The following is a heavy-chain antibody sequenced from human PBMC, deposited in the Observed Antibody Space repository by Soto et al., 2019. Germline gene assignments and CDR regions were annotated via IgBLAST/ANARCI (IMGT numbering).Heavy chain of an antibody. D-gene: IGHD6-6*01. CDR1: GFTFSSYG. J-gene: IGHJ6*02. CDR2: ISYDGSNK. CDR3: AKDLSSSSRYYYYGMDV. Sequence: QVQLVESGGGVVQPGRSLRLSCAASGFTFSSYGMHWVRQAPGKGLEWVAVISYDGSNKYYADSVKGRFTISRDNSKKRLYLKMNSLRAEDTAVYYCAKDLSSSSRYYYYGMDVWGQGTTVTVSS. V-gene: IGHV3-30*18.